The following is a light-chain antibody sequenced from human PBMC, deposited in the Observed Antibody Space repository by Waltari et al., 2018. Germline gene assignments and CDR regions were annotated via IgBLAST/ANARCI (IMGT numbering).Light chain of an antibody. Sequence: SSELTQPPSASVSPGQTDRITCSGNALSNQLGYWYQTKQGQAPVVVIYKDNESASGIPERFSGSSSGTTVTLTISEVLADDEADYYCQSANKRGTALLFGGWTKLTV. CDR1: ALSNQL. CDR3: QSANKRGTALL. CDR2: KDN. V-gene: IGLV3-25*03. J-gene: IGLJ3*02.